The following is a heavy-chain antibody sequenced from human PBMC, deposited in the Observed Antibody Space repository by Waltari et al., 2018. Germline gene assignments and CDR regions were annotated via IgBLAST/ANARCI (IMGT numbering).Heavy chain of an antibody. Sequence: QVQLVASGGGVVQPGRSLRLSCAASGFTFSSYGLHWVRQDAGKGRGGVAVIWYDGSNKYYADSVKGRFTISRDNSKNTLYLQMNSLRAEDTAVYYCARDGYSSSWYLPTSGYYYGMDVWGQGTTVTVSS. CDR1: GFTFSSYG. D-gene: IGHD6-13*01. J-gene: IGHJ6*02. CDR2: IWYDGSNK. V-gene: IGHV3-33*01. CDR3: ARDGYSSSWYLPTSGYYYGMDV.